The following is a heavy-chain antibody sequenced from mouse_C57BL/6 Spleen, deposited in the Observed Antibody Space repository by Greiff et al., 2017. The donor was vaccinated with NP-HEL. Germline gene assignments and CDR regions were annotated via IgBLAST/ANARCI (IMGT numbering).Heavy chain of an antibody. CDR3: ARGYYYGNSYAMDY. V-gene: IGHV1-69*01. CDR1: GYTFTSYW. Sequence: QVQLQQPGAELVMPGASVKLSCKASGYTFTSYWMHWVKQRPGQGLEWIGEIDPSDSYTNYNQKFKGKSTLTVDKSSSTAYMQLSSLTSEDSAVYYCARGYYYGNSYAMDYWGQGTSVTVSS. CDR2: IDPSDSYT. J-gene: IGHJ4*01. D-gene: IGHD2-1*01.